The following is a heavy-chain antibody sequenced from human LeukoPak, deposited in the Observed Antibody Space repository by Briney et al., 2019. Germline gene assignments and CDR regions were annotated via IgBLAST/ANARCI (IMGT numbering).Heavy chain of an antibody. CDR3: AKDRAAYYYDSSGELY. D-gene: IGHD3-22*01. V-gene: IGHV3-30*02. CDR1: GFTFSSYG. Sequence: GGSLRLSCAASGFTFSSYGMHGVRQAPGKGLEWVAFIRYDGSNKYYADSVKGRFTISRDNSKNTLYLQMNSLRAEDTAVYYCAKDRAAYYYDSSGELYWGQGTLVTVSS. CDR2: IRYDGSNK. J-gene: IGHJ4*02.